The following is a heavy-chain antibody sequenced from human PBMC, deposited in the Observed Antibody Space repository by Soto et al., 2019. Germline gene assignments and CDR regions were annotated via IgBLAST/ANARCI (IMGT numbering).Heavy chain of an antibody. CDR3: AREGYSYGPFGYYYYMDV. J-gene: IGHJ6*03. Sequence: GGSLRLSCAASGFTFSSYWMHWVRQAPGKGLVWVSRINSDGSSTSYADSVKGRFTISRDNAKNTLYLQMNSLRAEDTAVYYCAREGYSYGPFGYYYYMDVWGKGTTVTVSS. V-gene: IGHV3-74*01. D-gene: IGHD5-18*01. CDR2: INSDGSST. CDR1: GFTFSSYW.